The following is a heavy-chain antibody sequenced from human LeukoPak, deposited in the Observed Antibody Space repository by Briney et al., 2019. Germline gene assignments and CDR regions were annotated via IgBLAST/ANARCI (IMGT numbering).Heavy chain of an antibody. CDR3: ARAGDHYYGLDV. CDR1: DFTVSTNY. V-gene: IGHV3-66*01. CDR2: IYSGGSA. J-gene: IGHJ6*02. Sequence: GGSLRLSCAASDFTVSTNYMTWVRQAPGKGLEWVSIIYSGGSAFYSDSVWGRFTISRDNSKKTLYLQMNRLRADDTAVYYCARAGDHYYGLDVWGQGTTVTVSS. D-gene: IGHD5-24*01.